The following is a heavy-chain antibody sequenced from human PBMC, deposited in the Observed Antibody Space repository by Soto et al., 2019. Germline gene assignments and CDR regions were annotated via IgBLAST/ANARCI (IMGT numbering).Heavy chain of an antibody. CDR3: ARGGLWFGEFDY. D-gene: IGHD3-10*01. CDR1: GGSISGSSYY. CDR2: IYSTGST. Sequence: QLQLQESGPGLVRPSETLSLTCTVSGGSISGSSYYWGWIRQPPGKGLEWIGNIYSTGSTYYNPSLQRRVTISVDTSKNQFSLKLSSVTAADTTVYYCARGGLWFGEFDYWGQGTLVTVSS. J-gene: IGHJ4*02. V-gene: IGHV4-39*01.